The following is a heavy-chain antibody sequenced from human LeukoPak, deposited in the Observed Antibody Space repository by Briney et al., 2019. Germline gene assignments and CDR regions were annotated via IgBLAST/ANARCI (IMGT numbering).Heavy chain of an antibody. Sequence: GGSLRLSCAASGFTFSSYNMNWVRQAPGKGLEWVSSISGSSTYIYYADSVKGRFTISRDNAKNSLYLQMNSLRSEDTAVYYCARGSSGSYHTPIGYWGQGTLVTVSS. V-gene: IGHV3-21*01. CDR2: ISGSSTYI. CDR3: ARGSSGSYHTPIGY. J-gene: IGHJ4*02. D-gene: IGHD3-10*01. CDR1: GFTFSSYN.